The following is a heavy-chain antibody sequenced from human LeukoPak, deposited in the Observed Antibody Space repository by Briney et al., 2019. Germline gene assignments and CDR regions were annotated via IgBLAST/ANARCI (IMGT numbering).Heavy chain of an antibody. D-gene: IGHD2-15*01. CDR1: GGSISSGGYY. J-gene: IGHJ4*02. CDR2: IYYSGST. CDR3: ASGECSGGSCYALAGY. V-gene: IGHV4-61*08. Sequence: SETLSLTCTVSGGSISSGGYYWRWIRQHPGKGLEWIGYIYYSGSTNYNPSLKSRVTISVDTSRNQFSLKLSSVTAADTAVYYCASGECSGGSCYALAGYWGQGTLVTVSS.